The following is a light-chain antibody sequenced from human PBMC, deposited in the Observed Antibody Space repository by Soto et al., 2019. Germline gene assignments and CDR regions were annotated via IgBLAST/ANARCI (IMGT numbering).Light chain of an antibody. CDR1: SRDVGAYNF. CDR3: SSYTTINNLWV. V-gene: IGLV2-14*03. Sequence: QSALTQPASVSGSPGQSVTISCTGISRDVGAYNFVSWYQQHQGRAPKLIMFDISSRPSGVSRRFSGSRSGSTASLTISGLQAEDEGDYYCSSYTTINNLWVFGGGTKLTV. J-gene: IGLJ3*02. CDR2: DIS.